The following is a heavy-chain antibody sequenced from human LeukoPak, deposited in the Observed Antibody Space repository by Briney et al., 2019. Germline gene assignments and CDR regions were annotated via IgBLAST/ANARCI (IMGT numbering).Heavy chain of an antibody. CDR1: GGTFSSYA. CDR3: ARDASSGITIFRN. D-gene: IGHD3-3*01. J-gene: IGHJ4*02. V-gene: IGHV1-69*13. CDR2: IIPIFGTA. Sequence: GASVKVSCKASGGTFSSYAISWARQAPGQGLEWMGGIIPIFGTANYAQKFQGRVTITADESTSTAYMELSSLRSEDTAVYYCARDASSGITIFRNWGQGTLVTVSS.